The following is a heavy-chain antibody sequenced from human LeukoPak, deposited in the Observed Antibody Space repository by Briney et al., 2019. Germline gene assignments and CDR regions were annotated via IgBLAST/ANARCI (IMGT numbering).Heavy chain of an antibody. CDR2: ISYDGSNK. CDR1: GFPFSSYA. J-gene: IGHJ4*02. Sequence: QPGRSLRLSCAASGFPFSSYAMHWVRQAPGKGLEWVALISYDGSNKYYADSVKGRFTIPRDNSKNTLYVQMNSLRAEDTAVYYCARENVDIVPAHYFDYWGQGTLVTVSS. D-gene: IGHD5-12*01. V-gene: IGHV3-30*04. CDR3: ARENVDIVPAHYFDY.